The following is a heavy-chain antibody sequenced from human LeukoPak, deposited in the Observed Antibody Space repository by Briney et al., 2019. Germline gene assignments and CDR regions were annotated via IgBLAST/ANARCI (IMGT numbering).Heavy chain of an antibody. CDR2: ISGSGDNT. J-gene: IGHJ4*02. D-gene: IGHD3-22*01. Sequence: GGSLRLSCAASGFTFSSYAVSWVRQAPGKGLEWVSGISGSGDNTYYADSVKGRFTISRDSSKNTLYVQVNSLGTEDTAAYYCAKGSYYDSSGSFYFDYWDQGTLVTVSS. CDR1: GFTFSSYA. CDR3: AKGSYYDSSGSFYFDY. V-gene: IGHV3-23*01.